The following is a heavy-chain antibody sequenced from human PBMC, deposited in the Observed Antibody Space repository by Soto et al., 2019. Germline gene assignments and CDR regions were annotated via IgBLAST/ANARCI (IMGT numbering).Heavy chain of an antibody. V-gene: IGHV3-48*03. CDR3: AGKGHYNWFDP. J-gene: IGHJ5*02. Sequence: GSLRLSCTASGFTFSTYEMNWVRQAPGKGLEWLSEISSGGSTIFYADSVKGRFTISRDNAKNSLYLQMSSLRVEDTAVYYCAGKGHYNWFDPWGQGTLVTVSS. CDR2: ISSGGSTI. CDR1: GFTFSTYE.